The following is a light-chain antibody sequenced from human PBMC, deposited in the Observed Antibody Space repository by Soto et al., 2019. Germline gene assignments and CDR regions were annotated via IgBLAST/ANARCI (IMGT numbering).Light chain of an antibody. V-gene: IGKV1-12*01. J-gene: IGKJ4*01. CDR3: QQASSFPLT. Sequence: DIQMTQSPSSVSASVGDRVTIKCRASQGISSWLGWYQQKPGQAPKLLIFAASSLQSGVPPRFSGSESGTEFTLTISSLQPEDVATYYCQQASSFPLTFGGGTKVDIK. CDR1: QGISSW. CDR2: AAS.